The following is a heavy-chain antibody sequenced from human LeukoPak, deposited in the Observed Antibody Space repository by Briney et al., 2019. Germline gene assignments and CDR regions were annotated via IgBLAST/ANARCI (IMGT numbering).Heavy chain of an antibody. CDR3: ARVSVVYYYYYMDV. V-gene: IGHV3-7*01. CDR2: IKQDGSEK. J-gene: IGHJ6*03. D-gene: IGHD2-21*01. Sequence: GGSLRLPCAASGFTFSSYWMSWVRQAPGKGLEWVANIKQDGSEKYYVDSVKGRFTISRDNAENSLYLQMNSLRAEDTAVYYCARVSVVYYYYYMDVWGKGTTVTVSS. CDR1: GFTFSSYW.